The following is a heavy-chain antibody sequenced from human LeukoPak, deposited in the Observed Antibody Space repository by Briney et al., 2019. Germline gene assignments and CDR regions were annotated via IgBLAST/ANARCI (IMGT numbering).Heavy chain of an antibody. D-gene: IGHD2-2*01. CDR1: GGSFSGYY. J-gene: IGHJ6*02. CDR3: ARSVSKIKDYYYYYGMDV. V-gene: IGHV4-34*01. Sequence: SETLSLTCAVYGGSFSGYYWSWIRQPPGKGLEWIGEINHSGSTNYNPSLKSRVTISVDTSKNQFSLKLSSVTAAGTAVYYCARSVSKIKDYYYYYGMDVWGQGTTVTVSS. CDR2: INHSGST.